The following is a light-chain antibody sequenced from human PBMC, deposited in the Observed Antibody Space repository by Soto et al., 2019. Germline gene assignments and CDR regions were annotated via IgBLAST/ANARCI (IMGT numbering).Light chain of an antibody. CDR1: SRDVGGYNY. CDR2: DVS. J-gene: IGLJ1*01. CDR3: SSYTSSSTLRV. Sequence: QSALTQPASVSGSPGQSITISCTGTSRDVGGYNYVSWYQQHPGKAPKLMIYDVSNRPSGVSNRFSGSKSGNTASLTISGLQAEDEADYYCSSYTSSSTLRVFGTGTKLTVL. V-gene: IGLV2-14*01.